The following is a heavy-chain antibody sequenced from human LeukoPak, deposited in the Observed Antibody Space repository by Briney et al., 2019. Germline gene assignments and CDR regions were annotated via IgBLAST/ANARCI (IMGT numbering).Heavy chain of an antibody. CDR3: ARDNYDILSPLAGYFDY. CDR1: GYTFTSYY. Sequence: GASVKVSCKASGYTFTSYYMHWVRQAPGQGLEWMGIINPSGGSTSYAQKFQDRVTMTRDTSTSTVYMELSSLRSEDMAVYYCARDNYDILSPLAGYFDYWGQGTLVTVSS. CDR2: INPSGGST. J-gene: IGHJ4*02. V-gene: IGHV1-46*01. D-gene: IGHD3-9*01.